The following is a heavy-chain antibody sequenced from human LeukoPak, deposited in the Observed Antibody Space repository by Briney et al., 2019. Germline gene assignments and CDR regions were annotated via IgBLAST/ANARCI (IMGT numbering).Heavy chain of an antibody. CDR3: ATDTARDYYYYGMDV. CDR1: GYTLTELS. Sequence: GASVNVSCKVSGYTLTELSMHWVRQAPGKGLEWMGGFDPEDGETIYAQKFQGRVTMTEDTSTDTAYMELSSLRSEDTAVYYCATDTARDYYYYGMDVWGQGTTVTVSS. V-gene: IGHV1-24*01. J-gene: IGHJ6*02. CDR2: FDPEDGET. D-gene: IGHD5-18*01.